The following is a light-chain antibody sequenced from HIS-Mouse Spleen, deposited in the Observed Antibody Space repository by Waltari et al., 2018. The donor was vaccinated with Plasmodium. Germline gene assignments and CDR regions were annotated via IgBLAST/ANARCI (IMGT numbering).Light chain of an antibody. CDR1: QSVSSN. CDR3: QQYNNWSFT. CDR2: GAS. V-gene: IGKV3-15*01. J-gene: IGKJ3*01. Sequence: EIVMTQPPATLSVSPGARATLSCTASQSVSSNVAWYQQKPGQAPRLLIYGASTRATGIPARFSGSGSGTEFTLTISSLQSEDFAVYYCQQYNNWSFTFGPGTKVDIK.